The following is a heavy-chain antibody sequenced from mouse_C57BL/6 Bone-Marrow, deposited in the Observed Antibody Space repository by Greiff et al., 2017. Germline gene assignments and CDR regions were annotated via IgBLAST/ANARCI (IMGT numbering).Heavy chain of an antibody. V-gene: IGHV7-1*01. D-gene: IGHD3-2*02. J-gene: IGHJ2*01. Sequence: EVQVVESGGGLVQSGRSLRLSCATSGFTFSDFYMEWVRQAPGKGLEWIAASRNKANDYTTEYSASVKGRFIVSRDTSQSILYLQMNALRAEDTAIYYCARDNSSGGLDDWGQGTTLTVSS. CDR1: GFTFSDFY. CDR2: SRNKANDYTT. CDR3: ARDNSSGGLDD.